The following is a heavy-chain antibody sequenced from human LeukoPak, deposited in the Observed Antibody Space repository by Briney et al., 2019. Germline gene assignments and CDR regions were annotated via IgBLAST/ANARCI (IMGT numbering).Heavy chain of an antibody. J-gene: IGHJ4*02. CDR1: GYTIASYG. CDR3: ARGIGGSGTRRFRYLYYFDY. Sequence: GASVKVSCKASGYTIASYGISWVRQAPGQGLEWMGWISAYNGNTNYAQKFQGRVTMTTDTSTTTAYMELRSLSSDDTAVYYCARGIGGSGTRRFRYLYYFDYWGQGTLVTVSS. D-gene: IGHD3-10*01. V-gene: IGHV1-18*01. CDR2: ISAYNGNT.